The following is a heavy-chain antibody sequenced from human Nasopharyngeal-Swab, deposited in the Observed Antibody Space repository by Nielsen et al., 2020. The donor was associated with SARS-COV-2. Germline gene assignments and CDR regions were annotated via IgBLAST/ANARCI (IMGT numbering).Heavy chain of an antibody. V-gene: IGHV6-1*01. Sequence: SQTLSLTCAISGDSVSSNSAAWSWIRQSPSRGLEWLGRTYYRSKWYSDYPVSVKSRITINPDTSKNQFSLQLNSVTPEDTAVYYCARGTYSSGWYSNNFYYGMDVWGQGTTVTVSS. D-gene: IGHD6-19*01. CDR2: TYYRSKWYS. CDR1: GDSVSSNSAA. J-gene: IGHJ6*02. CDR3: ARGTYSSGWYSNNFYYGMDV.